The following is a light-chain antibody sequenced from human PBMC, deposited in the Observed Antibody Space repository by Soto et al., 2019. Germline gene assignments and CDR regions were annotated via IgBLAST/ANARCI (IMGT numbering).Light chain of an antibody. V-gene: IGKV2-28*01. CDR3: VQALQSPPWT. CDR1: QSLLHSNGYNY. Sequence: DIVVPQSPLTLPVTPGETASISCRSSQSLLHSNGYNYLDWYLQKPGQSPQLLIYLGSNRASGVPDRFSGSGSGTDFTLKISRVEAEDVGVYYCVQALQSPPWTFGQGTNVEIK. CDR2: LGS. J-gene: IGKJ1*01.